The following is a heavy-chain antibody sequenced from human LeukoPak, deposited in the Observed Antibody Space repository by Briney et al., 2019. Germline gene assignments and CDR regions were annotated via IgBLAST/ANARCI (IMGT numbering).Heavy chain of an antibody. CDR1: GYTFTSYG. CDR3: ARAPGGSYYINY. V-gene: IGHV1-18*01. D-gene: IGHD1-26*01. CDR2: ISAYNGNT. Sequence: ASVKVSCKASGYTFTSYGISWVRQAPGQGLEWMGWISAYNGNTNYAQKFQGRVTMTRDTSISTAYMELSRLRSDDTAVYYCARAPGGSYYINYWGQGTLVTVSS. J-gene: IGHJ4*02.